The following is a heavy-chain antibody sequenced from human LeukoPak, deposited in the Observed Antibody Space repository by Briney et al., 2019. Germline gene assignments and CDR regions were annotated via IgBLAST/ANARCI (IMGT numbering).Heavy chain of an antibody. CDR1: GGSISSSTYY. V-gene: IGHV4-39*01. J-gene: IGHJ4*02. CDR2: IYYSGST. Sequence: SETLSLTCTVSGGSISSSTYYWGWIRQPPGKGLEWIGSIYYSGSTYYNPSLKSRVTISVDTSKNQFSLKLSSVTAADTAVYYCARTGYLGTDYWGQGTLVTVSS. D-gene: IGHD1-26*01. CDR3: ARTGYLGTDY.